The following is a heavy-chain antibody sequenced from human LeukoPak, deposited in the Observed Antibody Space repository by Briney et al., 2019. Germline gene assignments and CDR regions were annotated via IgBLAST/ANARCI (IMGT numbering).Heavy chain of an antibody. Sequence: PGGSLKLSCAASGFTFSNYPMAWVRQAPGKGLEWVSGIRGNGGTTYYADSVKGRFTISRDNSKNTLFLQMDSLRAEDTAVYYCAKDRGVWGKGTTVTVSS. CDR1: GFTFSNYP. V-gene: IGHV3-23*01. J-gene: IGHJ6*04. CDR2: IRGNGGTT. CDR3: AKDRGV.